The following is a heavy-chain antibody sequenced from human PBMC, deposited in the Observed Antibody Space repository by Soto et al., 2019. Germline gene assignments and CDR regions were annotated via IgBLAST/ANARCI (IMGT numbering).Heavy chain of an antibody. V-gene: IGHV1-3*05. CDR2: INAGNGNT. CDR3: ARVSGYSLPDY. Sequence: QVQLVQSGAEEKKPGASVKVSCKASGYTFTNYAMHWVRQAPGQRLEWMGWINAGNGNTKYSQKFQGRVTITRDTTASPGYMELSRLRSEDTAVYYCARVSGYSLPDYWGQGTLVTVSS. CDR1: GYTFTNYA. D-gene: IGHD5-12*01. J-gene: IGHJ4*02.